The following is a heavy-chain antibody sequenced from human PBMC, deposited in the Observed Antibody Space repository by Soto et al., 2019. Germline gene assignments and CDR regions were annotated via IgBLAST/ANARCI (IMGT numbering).Heavy chain of an antibody. Sequence: SETLSLTCAVYGGSFSGYYWSWIRQPPGKGLEWIGEINHSGSTNYNPSLKSRVTISVDTSKNQFSLKLSSVTAADTAVYYCARLVAGYRYGSDWFDPWGQGTLVTVSS. CDR1: GGSFSGYY. D-gene: IGHD5-18*01. V-gene: IGHV4-34*01. CDR3: ARLVAGYRYGSDWFDP. CDR2: INHSGST. J-gene: IGHJ5*02.